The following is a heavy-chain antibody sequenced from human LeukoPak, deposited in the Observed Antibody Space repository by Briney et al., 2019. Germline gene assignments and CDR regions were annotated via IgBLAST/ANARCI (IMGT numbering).Heavy chain of an antibody. CDR2: INHSGST. Sequence: SETLSLTCAVYGGSFSGYYWSWIRQPPGKGLEWIGEINHSGSTNYNPSLKSRVTISVDTSKNQFSLKLSSVTAADTAVYYCASVSGDHSRDYWGQGTLVTVSS. V-gene: IGHV4-34*01. D-gene: IGHD4-17*01. CDR3: ASVSGDHSRDY. CDR1: GGSFSGYY. J-gene: IGHJ4*02.